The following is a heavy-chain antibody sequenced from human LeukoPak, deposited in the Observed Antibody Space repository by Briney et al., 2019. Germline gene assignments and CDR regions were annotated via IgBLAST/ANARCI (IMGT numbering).Heavy chain of an antibody. V-gene: IGHV3-23*01. J-gene: IGHJ4*02. Sequence: ETLSLTCTVSGGSISSYYWSWVRQAPGKGLEWVSAISGSGGSTYYADSVKGRFTISRDNSKNTLYLQMNSLRAEDTAVYYCAKGSITMIVRTDFDYWGQGTLVTVSS. CDR3: AKGSITMIVRTDFDY. CDR2: ISGSGGST. CDR1: GGSISSYY. D-gene: IGHD3-22*01.